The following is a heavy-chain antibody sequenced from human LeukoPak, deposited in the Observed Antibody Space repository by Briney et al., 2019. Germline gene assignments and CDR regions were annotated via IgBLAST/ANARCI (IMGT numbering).Heavy chain of an antibody. Sequence: PGGSLRLSCAASGFTFSNYGMHWGRQAPGKGLEWVAFLRYDGSNKYYADSVKGRFTIFRDNSKNTLYLQMNSLRAEDTAVYYCAKELVSSSWYGDAFDIWGQGTMVTVSS. CDR2: LRYDGSNK. V-gene: IGHV3-30*02. CDR3: AKELVSSSWYGDAFDI. CDR1: GFTFSNYG. J-gene: IGHJ3*02. D-gene: IGHD6-13*01.